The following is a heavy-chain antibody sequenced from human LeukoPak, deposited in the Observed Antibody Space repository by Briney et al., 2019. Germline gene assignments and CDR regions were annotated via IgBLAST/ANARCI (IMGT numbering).Heavy chain of an antibody. Sequence: KPSETLSLTCTVSGGSISSYYWSWIRQPAGKGLEWIGYIYYSGSTNYNPSLKSRVTISVDTSKNQFSLKLSSVTAADTAVYYCARAVDCSSTSCLYFDYWGQGTLVTVSS. D-gene: IGHD2-2*01. V-gene: IGHV4-59*01. CDR1: GGSISSYY. CDR2: IYYSGST. CDR3: ARAVDCSSTSCLYFDY. J-gene: IGHJ4*02.